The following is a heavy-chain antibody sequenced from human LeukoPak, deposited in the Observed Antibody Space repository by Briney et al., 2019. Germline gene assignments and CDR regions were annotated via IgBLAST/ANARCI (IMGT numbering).Heavy chain of an antibody. Sequence: GGSLRLSCAASGFTFSNAWMSWVRQAPGKGLVWVSRINSDGSSTSYADSVKGRFTISRDNAKNTLYLQMNSLRAEDTAVYYCARGLYGDPWYFDYWGQGTLVTVSS. CDR2: INSDGSST. J-gene: IGHJ4*02. CDR1: GFTFSNAW. D-gene: IGHD4-17*01. V-gene: IGHV3-74*01. CDR3: ARGLYGDPWYFDY.